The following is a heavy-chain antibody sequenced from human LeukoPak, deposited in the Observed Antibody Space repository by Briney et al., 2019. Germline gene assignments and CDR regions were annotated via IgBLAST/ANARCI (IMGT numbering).Heavy chain of an antibody. V-gene: IGHV3-30*18. CDR2: ISYDGSNK. D-gene: IGHD1-26*01. Sequence: PGGSLRLSCAASGFTFSSYGMHWVRQAPGKGLEWVAVISYDGSNKYYADSVKGRFTISRDNSKNTLYLQMNSLRAEDTAVYYCAKSEFGGSYYLSQRVWCLVYWGQGTLVTVSS. CDR3: AKSEFGGSYYLSQRVWCLVY. J-gene: IGHJ4*02. CDR1: GFTFSSYG.